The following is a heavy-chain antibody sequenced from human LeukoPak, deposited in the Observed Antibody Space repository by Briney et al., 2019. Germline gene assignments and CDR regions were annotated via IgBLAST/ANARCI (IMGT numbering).Heavy chain of an antibody. CDR2: IRSKTHGGTT. J-gene: IGHJ4*02. CDR1: GFTFGDYA. V-gene: IGHV3-49*04. D-gene: IGHD3-3*01. Sequence: GGSLRLSCTASGFTFGDYAMSWVRQAPGKGLEWVGFIRSKTHGGTTEFAAPVKGRFSISRDDSKGIAYLQMNSLKTEDTAVYYCTRDGIPETNWSGYYIDYWGQGTLVTVSS. CDR3: TRDGIPETNWSGYYIDY.